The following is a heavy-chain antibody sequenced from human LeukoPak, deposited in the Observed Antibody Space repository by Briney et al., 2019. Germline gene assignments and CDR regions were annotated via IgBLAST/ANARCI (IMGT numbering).Heavy chain of an antibody. J-gene: IGHJ4*02. V-gene: IGHV3-30*15. D-gene: IGHD4-17*01. CDR1: GFTLTYYA. CDR3: ARSSYDYGVIEGPFDY. CDR2: TSYDGNKK. Sequence: GGSLRLSCAASGFTLTYYAMHWVRQAPGKGLEWVAVTSYDGNKKYYADSVKGRFTISRDSSKNTLYLQMSSLRAEDTAVYYCARSSYDYGVIEGPFDYWGQGTLVAASS.